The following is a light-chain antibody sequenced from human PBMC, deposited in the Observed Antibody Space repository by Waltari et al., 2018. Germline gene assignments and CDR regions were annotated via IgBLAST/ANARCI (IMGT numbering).Light chain of an antibody. Sequence: QSVLTQPPSVTGPPWQRVTLDCTGGDHNLAARSELHWYQQFPGIAPKLLIYGNNNRPSGVPDRFSGSKSGTSASLAITGLQAEDEADYYCQSFDSSLNGYVFGTGTKVTVL. V-gene: IGLV1-40*01. CDR3: QSFDSSLNGYV. CDR2: GNN. CDR1: DHNLAARSE. J-gene: IGLJ1*01.